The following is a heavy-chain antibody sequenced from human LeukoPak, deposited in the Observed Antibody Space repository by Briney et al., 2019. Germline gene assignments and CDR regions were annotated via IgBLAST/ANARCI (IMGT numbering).Heavy chain of an antibody. CDR1: GYTFTSYG. V-gene: IGHV1-18*01. CDR2: ISAYNGNT. CDR3: ARVRIAQWLVPGGASDP. D-gene: IGHD6-19*01. J-gene: IGHJ5*02. Sequence: ASVKVSCKASGYTFTSYGVSWVRQAPGQGLERMGWISAYNGNTNYAQKLQGRVTMTTDTSTSTAYMELRSLRSDDTAVYYCARVRIAQWLVPGGASDPWGQGTLVTVSS.